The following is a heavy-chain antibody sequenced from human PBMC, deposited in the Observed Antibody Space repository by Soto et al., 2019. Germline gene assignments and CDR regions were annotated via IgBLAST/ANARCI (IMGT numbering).Heavy chain of an antibody. CDR2: INHSGST. D-gene: IGHD6-6*01. V-gene: IGHV4-34*01. CDR3: ARRTEGYSSSFMVQQHYYYMDV. Sequence: QVQLQQWGAGLLKPSETLSLTCAVYGGSFSGYYWSWIRQPPGKGLEWIGEINHSGSTNYNPSLKSRVTISVDTSKNQFSLKLSSVTAEDTAVYYCARRTEGYSSSFMVQQHYYYMDVWGKGTTVTVSS. CDR1: GGSFSGYY. J-gene: IGHJ6*03.